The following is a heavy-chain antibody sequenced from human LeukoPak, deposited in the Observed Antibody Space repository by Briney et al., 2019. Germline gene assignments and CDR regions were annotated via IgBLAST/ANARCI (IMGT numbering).Heavy chain of an antibody. CDR2: ISNDGSNK. Sequence: GTSLRLSCAASGFTFSSFGMHWVRQAPGKGLEWVTLISNDGSNKHYADSVKGRFTISRDNSKNTLYLQVNSLRVEDTAVYYCARGHNRSGGATPYWGQGTLFTVSS. CDR3: ARGHNRSGGATPY. V-gene: IGHV3-30*03. D-gene: IGHD1-26*01. CDR1: GFTFSSFG. J-gene: IGHJ4*02.